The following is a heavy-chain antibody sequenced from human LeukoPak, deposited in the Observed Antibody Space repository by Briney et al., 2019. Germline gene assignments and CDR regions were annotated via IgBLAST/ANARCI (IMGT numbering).Heavy chain of an antibody. V-gene: IGHV3-48*04. CDR3: VRDLMVVIECFDY. CDR2: ISSSSSTI. J-gene: IGHJ4*02. CDR1: GFTFSSYS. Sequence: GGSLRLSCAASGFTFSSYSMNWVRQAPGKGLEWVSYISSSSSTIYYADSVKGRFTISRDNAKNSLYLQMNSLRAEDTAVYYCVRDLMVVIECFDYWGQGTLVTVSS. D-gene: IGHD2-21*01.